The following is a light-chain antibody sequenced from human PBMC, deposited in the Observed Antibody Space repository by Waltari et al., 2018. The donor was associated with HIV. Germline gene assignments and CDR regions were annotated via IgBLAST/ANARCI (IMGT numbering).Light chain of an antibody. V-gene: IGLV2-23*02. CDR2: DVN. Sequence: QSALTQPASVSGSPGQSITISCTGTSRDIGAYHYVSWYQQYPGKAARLVIHDVNKWTSGVSSRFSGSKSGNTASLRISGLQSEDEADYWCCSYAGSRSWVFGGGTKVTVL. CDR1: SRDIGAYHY. J-gene: IGLJ3*02. CDR3: CSYAGSRSWV.